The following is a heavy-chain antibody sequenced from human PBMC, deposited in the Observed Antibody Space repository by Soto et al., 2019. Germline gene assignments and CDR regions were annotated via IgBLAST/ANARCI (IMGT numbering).Heavy chain of an antibody. V-gene: IGHV1-69*06. CDR1: GGTFSSYA. CDR2: IVPLFRTT. J-gene: IGHJ6*02. D-gene: IGHD6-6*01. CDR3: ARGGYNSTWSNLLDRSGLDV. Sequence: QVQLVQSGAEAKKPGSSVKVSCKTSGGTFSSYAISWVRQAPGQGLEWMGGIVPLFRTTNYAQKFQGRVNITAEKSTYTVYIKLSGLRSGDTAVYYCARGGYNSTWSNLLDRSGLDVWRQGTTVTVSS.